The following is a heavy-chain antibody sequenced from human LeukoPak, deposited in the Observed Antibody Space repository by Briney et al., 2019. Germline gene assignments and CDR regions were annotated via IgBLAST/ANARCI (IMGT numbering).Heavy chain of an antibody. CDR3: ARERHSGSYQLVGAFDI. V-gene: IGHV1-2*04. J-gene: IGHJ3*02. CDR1: GYTFTGYY. D-gene: IGHD1-26*01. CDR2: INPNSGGT. Sequence: EASVKVSCKASGYTFTGYYMHWVRQAPGQGLEWMGWINPNSGGTNYAQKFQGWVTMTRDTSISTAYMELSRLRSDDTAVYYCARERHSGSYQLVGAFDIWAKGQWSPSLQ.